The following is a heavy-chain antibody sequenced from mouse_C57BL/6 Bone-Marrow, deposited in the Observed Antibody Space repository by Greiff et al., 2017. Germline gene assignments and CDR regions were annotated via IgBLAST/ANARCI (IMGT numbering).Heavy chain of an antibody. CDR3: ARRQLRSYAMDY. V-gene: IGHV1-7*01. D-gene: IGHD3-2*02. CDR1: GYTFTSYW. J-gene: IGHJ4*01. CDR2: LNPSSGYS. Sequence: QVQLKQSGAELAKPGASVKLSCKASGYTFTSYWMHWVKQRPGQGLEWIGYLNPSSGYSKYNQKFKDKATLTADKTSSTADMQLSSLTYEDSAVYYCARRQLRSYAMDYWGQGTSVTVSS.